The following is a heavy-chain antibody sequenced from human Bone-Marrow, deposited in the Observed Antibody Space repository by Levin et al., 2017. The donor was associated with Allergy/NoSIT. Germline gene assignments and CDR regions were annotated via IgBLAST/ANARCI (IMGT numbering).Heavy chain of an antibody. CDR3: ARNPSLPSVSHYYFGMDV. J-gene: IGHJ6*02. Sequence: SQTLSLTCVISGDSVSSNRSTWIWIRQSPSRGLEWLVKTYYRSKGYNDYAVSVKSRITINPDTSKNQFYLQVNSVTPEDTAVYYCARNPSLPSVSHYYFGMDVWGQGTTVTVSS. CDR1: GDSVSSNRST. V-gene: IGHV6-1*01. CDR2: TYYRSKGYN. D-gene: IGHD2-8*01.